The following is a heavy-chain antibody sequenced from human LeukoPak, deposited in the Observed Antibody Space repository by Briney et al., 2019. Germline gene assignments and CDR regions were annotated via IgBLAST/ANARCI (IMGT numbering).Heavy chain of an antibody. CDR1: GFTFSSYG. J-gene: IGHJ3*02. V-gene: IGHV3-23*01. CDR2: ISGSGGST. Sequence: GGSLRLSCAASGFTFSSYGMSWVRQAPGKGLEWVSAISGSGGSTYYADSVKGRFTISRDNSKNTLYLQMNSLRAEDTAVYYCAKDLRVGFGEYSDRDAFDIWGQGTMVTVSS. D-gene: IGHD3-10*01. CDR3: AKDLRVGFGEYSDRDAFDI.